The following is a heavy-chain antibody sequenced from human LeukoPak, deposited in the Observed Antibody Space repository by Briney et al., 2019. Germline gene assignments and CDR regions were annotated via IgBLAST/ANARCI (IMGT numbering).Heavy chain of an antibody. CDR3: ARDRESGSYYTYFDY. V-gene: IGHV3-30-3*01. CDR2: ISYDGSNK. J-gene: IGHJ4*02. CDR1: GFTFGSYA. Sequence: GGSLRLSCAASGFTFGSYAMHWVRQAPGKGLEWGAVISYDGSNKYYADSVKGRFTISRDNSKNTLYLHINSMRAEDKAVYYRARDRESGSYYTYFDYWGQGTLVTVSS. D-gene: IGHD1-26*01.